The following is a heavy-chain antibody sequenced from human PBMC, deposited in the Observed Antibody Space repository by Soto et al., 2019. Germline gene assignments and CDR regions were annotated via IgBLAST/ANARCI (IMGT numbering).Heavy chain of an antibody. CDR1: GGSISKFY. V-gene: IGHV4-4*07. CDR2: VYATGTT. CDR3: VREGSKTLREWFDP. D-gene: IGHD4-17*01. Sequence: SETLSLTCSVSGGSISKFYWSWIRKTAGKGLEWMGRVYATGTTDYNPSLRSRVAMSVDISKRTFSLRLTSVTAADTGVYYCVREGSKTLREWFDPWGQGKLGTVPQ. J-gene: IGHJ5*02.